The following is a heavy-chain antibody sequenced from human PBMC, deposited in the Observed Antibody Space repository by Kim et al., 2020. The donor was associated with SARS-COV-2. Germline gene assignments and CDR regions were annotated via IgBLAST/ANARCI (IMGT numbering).Heavy chain of an antibody. CDR2: INSDGSST. V-gene: IGHV3-74*01. CDR3: ASGDYYDSSGDDAFDI. Sequence: GGSLRLSCAASGFTFSSYWMHWVRQAPGKGLVWVSRINSDGSSTSYADSVKGRFTISRDNAKNTLYLQMNSLRAEDTAVYYCASGDYYDSSGDDAFDIWGQGTMVTVSS. CDR1: GFTFSSYW. D-gene: IGHD3-22*01. J-gene: IGHJ3*02.